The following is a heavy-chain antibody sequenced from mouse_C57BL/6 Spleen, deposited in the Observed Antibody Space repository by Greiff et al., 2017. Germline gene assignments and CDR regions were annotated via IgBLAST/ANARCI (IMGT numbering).Heavy chain of an antibody. Sequence: EVKLVESGGDLVKPGGSLKLSCAASGFTFSSYGMSWVRQTPDSVKGRFTISRDNAKNTLYLQMSSLKSEDTAMYYCARHLRNDYDPYWYFDVWGTGTTVTVSS. CDR3: ARHLRNDYDPYWYFDV. D-gene: IGHD2-4*01. V-gene: IGHV5-6*02. J-gene: IGHJ1*03. CDR1: GFTFSSYG.